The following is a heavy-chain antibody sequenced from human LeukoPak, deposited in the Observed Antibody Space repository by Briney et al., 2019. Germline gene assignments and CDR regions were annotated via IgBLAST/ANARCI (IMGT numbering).Heavy chain of an antibody. V-gene: IGHV3-7*01. D-gene: IGHD2-15*01. CDR3: AADSGGSRY. Sequence: ETLSLTCTVSGGSISSGGYYWSWIRQAPGRGLEWVANIKQDGSEKYYADSVKGRFTISRDNAKNSLYLQMNSLRVEDTAMYYCAADSGGSRYWGQGTLATVSS. J-gene: IGHJ4*02. CDR1: GGSISSGGYY. CDR2: IKQDGSEK.